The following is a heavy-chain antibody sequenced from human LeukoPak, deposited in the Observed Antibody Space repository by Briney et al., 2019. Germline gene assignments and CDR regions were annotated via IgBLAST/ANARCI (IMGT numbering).Heavy chain of an antibody. D-gene: IGHD1-26*01. CDR2: INPNSGGT. V-gene: IGHV1-2*06. CDR1: GYTFTGYY. Sequence: ASVKVSCKASGYTFTGYYMHWVRQAPGQGLEWMGRINPNSGGTNYAQKFQGRVTMTRDTSISTAYMELSRLRSDDTAVYYCARAKNSGSFVNWFDPWGQGTQVTVSS. CDR3: ARAKNSGSFVNWFDP. J-gene: IGHJ5*02.